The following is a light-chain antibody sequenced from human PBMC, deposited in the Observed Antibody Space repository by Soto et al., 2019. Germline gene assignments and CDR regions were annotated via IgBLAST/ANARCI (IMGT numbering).Light chain of an antibody. Sequence: EVVMTQSPATLSVSPGERATLSCRASQSVRSNFAWYQQKPGQAPRPLIYDTSTRATGIPARFSGSGSVTEFTLTISSLQSEDCAVYHCQQYDKWPPTFGQGTKVEIK. CDR1: QSVRSN. CDR2: DTS. V-gene: IGKV3-15*01. J-gene: IGKJ1*01. CDR3: QQYDKWPPT.